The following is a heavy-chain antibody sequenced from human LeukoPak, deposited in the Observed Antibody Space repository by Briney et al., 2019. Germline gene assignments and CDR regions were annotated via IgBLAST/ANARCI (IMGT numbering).Heavy chain of an antibody. V-gene: IGHV1-8*01. D-gene: IGHD6-13*01. Sequence: ASVKVSCKASGYTFTSYDINWVRQATGQGLEWMGWMNPNSGNTGYAQKFQGRVTMTRNTSIGTAYMELSSLRSEDTAVYYCARGGRSSSWYWTSMNYYYYGMDVWGQGTTVTVSS. CDR1: GYTFTSYD. CDR3: ARGGRSSSWYWTSMNYYYYGMDV. J-gene: IGHJ6*02. CDR2: MNPNSGNT.